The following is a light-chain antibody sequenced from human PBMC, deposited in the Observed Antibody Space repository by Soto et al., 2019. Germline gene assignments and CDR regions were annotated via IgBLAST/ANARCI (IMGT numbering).Light chain of an antibody. CDR1: QGISSR. J-gene: IGKJ4*01. CDR3: QQYNTAPVT. CDR2: HAS. V-gene: IGKV1-27*01. Sequence: DIQMAQSPTSLSASVGDRVTISCRASQGISSRLAWYQQKPGKVPELLIYHASTLQSGVPSRFSGTMSGTNFTLTISSLQAEDAATYHCQQYNTAPVTFGGGTKVQ.